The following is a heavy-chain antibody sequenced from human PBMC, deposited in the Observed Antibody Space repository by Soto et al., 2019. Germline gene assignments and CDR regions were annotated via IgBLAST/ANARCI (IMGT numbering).Heavy chain of an antibody. D-gene: IGHD6-13*01. J-gene: IGHJ4*02. CDR2: TYYRSKWYN. Sequence: SQTLSLTCAISGDSVSSNSAAWNWIRQSPSRGLEWLGRTYYRSKWYNDYAVFVKSRITINPDTSKNQFSLQLNSVTPEDTAVYYCVRGGGYSSTWDFDYWGQGTLVTVSS. V-gene: IGHV6-1*01. CDR3: VRGGGYSSTWDFDY. CDR1: GDSVSSNSAA.